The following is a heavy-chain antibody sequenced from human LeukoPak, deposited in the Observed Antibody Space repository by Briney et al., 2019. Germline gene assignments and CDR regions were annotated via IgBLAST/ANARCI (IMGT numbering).Heavy chain of an antibody. V-gene: IGHV4-30-4*01. J-gene: IGHJ5*02. CDR3: ARDDYSSGWNNWFDP. CDR2: IYYSGST. CDR1: GGSISSGDYY. Sequence: SQTLSLTCTVSGGSISSGDYYWSWIRQPPGKGLEWIGYIYYSGSTYYNPSLKSRVTISVDTSKNQFSLKLSSVTAADTAAYYCARDDYSSGWNNWFDPWGQGTLVTVSS. D-gene: IGHD6-19*01.